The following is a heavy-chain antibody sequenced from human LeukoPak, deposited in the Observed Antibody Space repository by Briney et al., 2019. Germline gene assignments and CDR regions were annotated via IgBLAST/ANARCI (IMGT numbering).Heavy chain of an antibody. D-gene: IGHD6-19*01. J-gene: IGHJ5*02. CDR1: GGSFSSYY. CDR3: ARSRGVSSGWTLDNWFDP. Sequence: SETLSLTCAVYGGSFSSYYWSWIRQPPGKGLEWIGEINHSGSTNYNPSLKSRVTISVDTSKNQFSLKLSSVTAADTAVYYCARSRGVSSGWTLDNWFDPWVHGTLVTVSS. CDR2: INHSGST. V-gene: IGHV4-34*01.